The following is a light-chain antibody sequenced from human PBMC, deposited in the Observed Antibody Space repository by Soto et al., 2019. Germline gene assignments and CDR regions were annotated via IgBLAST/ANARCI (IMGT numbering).Light chain of an antibody. V-gene: IGKV3-20*01. CDR3: HLYGSSPLFT. J-gene: IGKJ3*01. Sequence: DIVLTQSPGTLSLSPGDRATLSCRASQSVSSSYLAWYQQKPGQAPRLLVYGASSRATDIPDRFSGSGSGTDFTLTISRLEPEDFAVYYCHLYGSSPLFTFGPGTKVDIK. CDR1: QSVSSSY. CDR2: GAS.